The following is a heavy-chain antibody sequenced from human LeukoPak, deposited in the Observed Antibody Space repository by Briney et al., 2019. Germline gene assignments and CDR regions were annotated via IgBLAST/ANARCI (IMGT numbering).Heavy chain of an antibody. Sequence: PGGSLRLSCAASGFTFSSYAMSWVHQAPGKGLEWVSAISISGENTYYADSVKGRFTISRDTSRNTLYLQMHSLRAEDTAVYYCARLISTSSSRFSDYWGQGTLVTVSS. J-gene: IGHJ4*02. D-gene: IGHD6-6*01. CDR2: ISISGENT. V-gene: IGHV3-23*01. CDR1: GFTFSSYA. CDR3: ARLISTSSSRFSDY.